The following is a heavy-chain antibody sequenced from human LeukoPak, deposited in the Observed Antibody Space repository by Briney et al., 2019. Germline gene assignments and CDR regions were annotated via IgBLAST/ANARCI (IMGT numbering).Heavy chain of an antibody. D-gene: IGHD4-17*01. J-gene: IGHJ4*02. Sequence: PGGSLRLSCAVSAFTLSNYAMHWVRQAPGKGLEWVSSISDSLGRTYYADSVKGRFTISRDNSKNTLYLQMHSLRGEDTAVYYCARDVDYAEGYWGQGTLVTVSS. CDR2: ISDSLGRT. CDR1: AFTLSNYA. CDR3: ARDVDYAEGY. V-gene: IGHV3-23*01.